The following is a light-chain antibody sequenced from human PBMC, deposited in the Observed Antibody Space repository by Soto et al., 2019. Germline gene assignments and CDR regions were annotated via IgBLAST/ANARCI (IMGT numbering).Light chain of an antibody. J-gene: IGKJ4*01. CDR2: AAS. CDR3: QQANTRPLT. CDR1: QDISSW. V-gene: IGKV1-12*01. Sequence: DIQMTQSPSSVSASVGDRVTITCRASQDISSWLAWYQRKPGKAPKLLIFAASGLQSGVPSRFSGSGSGTHFTLTISILQHEEFATYYCQQANTRPLTFGGGDKVDI.